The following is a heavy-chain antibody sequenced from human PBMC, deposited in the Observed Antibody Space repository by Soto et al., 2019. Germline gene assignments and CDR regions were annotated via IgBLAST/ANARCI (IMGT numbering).Heavy chain of an antibody. CDR3: ARHDFYHRTFDI. J-gene: IGHJ3*02. CDR1: CGSVGSGAYY. V-gene: IGHV4-61*08. Sequence: PSETLSLTCRVSCGSVGSGAYYWSWIRQPPGKGLEWIGYTLYSGRPIYNPSLQSLQSRVTISVDTSRNQFSLRLTSVTAADTALYYCARHDFYHRTFDIWGQGTLGTVSS. D-gene: IGHD3-3*01. CDR2: TLYSGRP.